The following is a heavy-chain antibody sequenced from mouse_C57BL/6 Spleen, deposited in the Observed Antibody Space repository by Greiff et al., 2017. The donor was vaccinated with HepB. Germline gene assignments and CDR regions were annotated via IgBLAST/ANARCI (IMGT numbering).Heavy chain of an antibody. CDR3: ARYDCYYVFDY. CDR1: GFSLTSYA. V-gene: IGHV2-9-1*01. D-gene: IGHD2-3*01. Sequence: QVQLKESGPGLVAPSQSLSITCTVSGFSLTSYAISWVRQPPGKGLEWLGVIWTGGGTTYNSALKSRLSISNDNSKSQVFLKMNRLQTDDTARYYCARYDCYYVFDYWGQGTTLTVSS. J-gene: IGHJ2*01. CDR2: IWTGGGT.